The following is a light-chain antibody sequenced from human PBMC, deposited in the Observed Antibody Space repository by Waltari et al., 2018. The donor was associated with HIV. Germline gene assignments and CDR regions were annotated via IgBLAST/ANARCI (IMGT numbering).Light chain of an antibody. J-gene: IGLJ1*01. CDR1: SGPVSTTKD. CDR3: VLYVGSGIYV. CDR2: NTN. Sequence: QTVVTQEPSFSVSPGGTVTPTCGLTSGPVSTTKDLSWYRPTPGQSPRTLIYNTNIRSSGVPDRFSGSILGNKAALTITGAQADDKSHYYCVLYVGSGIYVFGPGTEVTVL. V-gene: IGLV8-61*01.